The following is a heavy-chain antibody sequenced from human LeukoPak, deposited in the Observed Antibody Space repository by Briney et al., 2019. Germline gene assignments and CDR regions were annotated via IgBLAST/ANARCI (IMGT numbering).Heavy chain of an antibody. CDR1: GFTVSSNY. CDR2: IYSGGTT. V-gene: IGHV3-53*01. CDR3: AGSGSDRGSNIRFDY. D-gene: IGHD1-26*01. J-gene: IGHJ4*02. Sequence: GGSLRLPCAASGFTVSSNYMSWVRQAPGKGLEWVPTIYSGGTTYYAVSVRGRFIISRDTSKNTLYLQMNSLRAEDTAVYYCAGSGSDRGSNIRFDYWGRGTLVTVSS.